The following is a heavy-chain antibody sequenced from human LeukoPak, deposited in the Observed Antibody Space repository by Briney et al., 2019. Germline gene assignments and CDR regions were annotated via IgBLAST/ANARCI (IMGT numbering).Heavy chain of an antibody. J-gene: IGHJ4*02. Sequence: SVKVSCKASGGTFSSYAISWVRQAPGQGLEWMGRIIPILGIANYAQKFQGRVTITADKSTSTAYMELSSLRSEDTAVYYCASPSGDYDSSGDDYWGQGTLVTVSS. CDR3: ASPSGDYDSSGDDY. CDR1: GGTFSSYA. D-gene: IGHD3-22*01. CDR2: IIPILGIA. V-gene: IGHV1-69*04.